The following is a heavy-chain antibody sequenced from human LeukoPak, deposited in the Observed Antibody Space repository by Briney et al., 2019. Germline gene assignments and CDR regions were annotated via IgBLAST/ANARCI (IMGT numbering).Heavy chain of an antibody. V-gene: IGHV3-23*01. J-gene: IGHJ1*01. CDR1: GFTFSSYG. Sequence: GGTLRLSCAASGFTFSSYGMTWVRQAPGKGLEWVSAISGSGGSTYYADSVKGRFTISRDNSKNTLYLQMNSLRAEDTAVYYCAKGRTTTEYFQHWGQGTLVTVSS. CDR2: ISGSGGST. CDR3: AKGRTTTEYFQH. D-gene: IGHD1-1*01.